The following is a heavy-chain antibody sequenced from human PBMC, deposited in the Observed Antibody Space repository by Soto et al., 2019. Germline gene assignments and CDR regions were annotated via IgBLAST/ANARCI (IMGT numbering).Heavy chain of an antibody. CDR2: INAGNDNT. CDR3: ARYNWDAPSCYGMDV. J-gene: IGHJ6*02. Sequence: GASVKVSCKASGYTLTSHDMHWVRQAPGQRLEWMGWINAGNDNTQFSQKFQGRVTITRDTSASTVYMELSGLRSEDTAVYYCARYNWDAPSCYGMDVWGQGTTVTVSS. CDR1: GYTLTSHD. V-gene: IGHV1-3*01. D-gene: IGHD1-1*01.